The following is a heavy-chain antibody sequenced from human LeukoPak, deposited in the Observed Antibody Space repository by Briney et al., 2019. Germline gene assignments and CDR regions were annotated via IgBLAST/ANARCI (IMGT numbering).Heavy chain of an antibody. V-gene: IGHV3-23*01. J-gene: IGHJ6*03. CDR1: GFTFSGYA. CDR3: AKDGESPGYMDV. D-gene: IGHD3-10*01. Sequence: PGGSLRLSCAASGFTFSGYAMNWVRQAPGKGLEWVSSINASGGSTYYADSVKGRFTISRDNSKNSLYLQMNSLRAEDTAVYYCAKDGESPGYMDVWGKGTTVTISS. CDR2: INASGGST.